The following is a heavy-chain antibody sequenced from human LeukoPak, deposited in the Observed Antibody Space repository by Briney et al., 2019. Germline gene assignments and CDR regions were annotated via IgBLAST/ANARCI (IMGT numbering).Heavy chain of an antibody. V-gene: IGHV4-39*01. D-gene: IGHD2-15*01. CDR2: IYYSGST. CDR1: GGSISSSSYY. Sequence: SETLSLTCTVSGGSISSSSYYWGWIRQPPGKGLEWIGSIYYSGSTYYNPSLKSRVTISVDTSKNQFSLKLSSVTAAGTAVYYCVGSGGSCYGYWGQGTLVTVSS. J-gene: IGHJ4*02. CDR3: VGSGGSCYGY.